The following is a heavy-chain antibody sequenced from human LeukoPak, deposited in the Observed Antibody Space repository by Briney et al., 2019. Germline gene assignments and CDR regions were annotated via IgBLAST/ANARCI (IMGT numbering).Heavy chain of an antibody. V-gene: IGHV3-64*01. Sequence: GGSLRLSCAASGFTFSRYAMHWVRQAPGKGLEYVSAISSNGGSTYYANSVKGRFTISRDNSKNTLYLQMGSLRAEDMAVYYCARGPRFDYWGQGTLVTVSS. CDR1: GFTFSRYA. CDR2: ISSNGGST. CDR3: ARGPRFDY. J-gene: IGHJ4*02.